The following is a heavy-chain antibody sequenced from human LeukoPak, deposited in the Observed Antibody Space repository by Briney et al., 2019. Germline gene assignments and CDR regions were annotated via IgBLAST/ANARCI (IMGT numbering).Heavy chain of an antibody. V-gene: IGHV3-30*02. CDR2: IRYDGSNK. J-gene: IGHJ4*02. Sequence: PGGSLRLSCAASGFTFSSYGMHWVRQAPGKGLEWVAFIRYDGSNKYYADSAKGRFTISRDNSKNTLYLQMNSLRAEDTAVYYCAKGGDSSGYEADYWGQGTLVTVSS. CDR1: GFTFSSYG. D-gene: IGHD3-22*01. CDR3: AKGGDSSGYEADY.